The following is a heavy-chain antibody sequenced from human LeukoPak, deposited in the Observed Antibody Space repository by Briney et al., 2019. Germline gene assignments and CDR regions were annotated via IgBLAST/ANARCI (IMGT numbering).Heavy chain of an antibody. Sequence: PSETLSLTCSVSGGSISSYYWSWIRQPPGKGLEWIGNIYYSGSTNRNPSLESRVTMSVDTSRNQFSLKLSSVTAADTALYYCARDTSAYQTPEIWGQGTMVTVS. CDR1: GGSISSYY. D-gene: IGHD5-12*01. J-gene: IGHJ3*02. V-gene: IGHV4-59*01. CDR2: IYYSGST. CDR3: ARDTSAYQTPEI.